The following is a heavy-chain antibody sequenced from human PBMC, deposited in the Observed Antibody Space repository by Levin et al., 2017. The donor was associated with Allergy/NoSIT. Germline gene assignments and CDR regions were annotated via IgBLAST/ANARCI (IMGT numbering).Heavy chain of an antibody. CDR3: ARDHEQWLVGNDAFDI. CDR2: IWYDGSNK. CDR1: GFTFSSYG. Sequence: GGSLRLSCAASGFTFSSYGMHWVRQAPGKGLEWVAVIWYDGSNKYYADSVKGRFTISRDNSKNTLYLQMNSLRAEDTAVYYCARDHEQWLVGNDAFDIWGQGTMVTVSS. V-gene: IGHV3-33*01. J-gene: IGHJ3*02. D-gene: IGHD6-19*01.